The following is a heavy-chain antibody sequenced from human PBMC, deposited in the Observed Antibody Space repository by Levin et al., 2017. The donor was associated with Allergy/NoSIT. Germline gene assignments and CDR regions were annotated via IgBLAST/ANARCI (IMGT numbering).Heavy chain of an antibody. V-gene: IGHV2-70*04. CDR3: ARHYGDYGQDAFDI. Sequence: SGPTLVKPTQTLTLTCTFSGFSLSTSGMRVSWIRQPPGKALEWLARIDWDDDKFYSTSLKTRLTISKDTSKNQVVLTMTNMDPVDTATYYCARHYGDYGQDAFDIWGQGTMVTVSS. D-gene: IGHD4-17*01. CDR1: GFSLSTSGMR. CDR2: IDWDDDK. J-gene: IGHJ3*02.